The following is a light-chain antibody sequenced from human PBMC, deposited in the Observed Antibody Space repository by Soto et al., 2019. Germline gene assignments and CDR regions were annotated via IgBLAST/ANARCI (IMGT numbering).Light chain of an antibody. CDR2: DVT. Sequence: QSALTQPASVSDSPGQSITISCTGTSSDVGGYNHVSWYQQHPGKAPKLMIYDVTNRPSGVSNRFSGSKSGSTASLIISGVQAEDEDDYYCVSFTSSTTYVFGTGTKVTVL. J-gene: IGLJ1*01. CDR3: VSFTSSTTYV. V-gene: IGLV2-14*01. CDR1: SSDVGGYNH.